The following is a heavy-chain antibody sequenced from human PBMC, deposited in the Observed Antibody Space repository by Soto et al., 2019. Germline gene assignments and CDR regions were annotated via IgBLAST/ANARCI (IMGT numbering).Heavy chain of an antibody. CDR1: GYTFTKYD. CDR3: ARVGSAAGRINWFDP. CDR2: MNPNSGNT. J-gene: IGHJ5*02. D-gene: IGHD6-13*01. V-gene: IGHV1-8*01. Sequence: ASVKVSCKASGYTFTKYDINWVRQATGQGLEWMGWMNPNSGNTGYAQKFQGRVTMTRDTSISTAYMELSSLRPDDTAVYYCARVGSAAGRINWFDPWGQGTLVTVSS.